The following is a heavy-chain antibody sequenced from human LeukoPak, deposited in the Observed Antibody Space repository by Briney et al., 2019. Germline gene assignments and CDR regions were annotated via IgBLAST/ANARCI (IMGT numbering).Heavy chain of an antibody. D-gene: IGHD6-19*01. Sequence: ASVKVSCKVSGYTLTELSMHWVRQAPGKGLEWMGGFDPEDGETIYAQKFQGRVAMTEDTSTDTAYMELSSLRSEDTAVYYCATAAPSSGWYCLGPWGQGTLVTVSS. V-gene: IGHV1-24*01. J-gene: IGHJ5*02. CDR1: GYTLTELS. CDR2: FDPEDGET. CDR3: ATAAPSSGWYCLGP.